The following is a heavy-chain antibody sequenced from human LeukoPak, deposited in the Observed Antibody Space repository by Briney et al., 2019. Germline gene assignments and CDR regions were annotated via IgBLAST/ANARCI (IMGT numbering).Heavy chain of an antibody. CDR2: INHSGST. J-gene: IGHJ6*03. Sequence: SETLSLTCAVYGGSFSGYYWSWIRQPPGKGLEWIGGINHSGSTNYNPSLKSRVTISVDTSKNQFSLKLSSVTAADTAVYYCARLGYCSGGSCPGSYYCMDVWGKGTTVTVSS. CDR3: ARLGYCSGGSCPGSYYCMDV. CDR1: GGSFSGYY. D-gene: IGHD2-15*01. V-gene: IGHV4-34*01.